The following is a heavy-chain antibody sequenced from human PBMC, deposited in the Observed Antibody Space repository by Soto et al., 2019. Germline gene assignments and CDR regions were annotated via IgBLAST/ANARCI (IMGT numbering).Heavy chain of an antibody. CDR1: GGSISSGDYY. Sequence: NPSETLSLTCTVSGGSISSGDYYWSWIRQPPGKGLEWIGYIYYSGSTYYNPSLKSRVTISVDTSKNQFSLKLSSVTAADTAVYYCASGPYLSGGDYFWFDPWGQGTLVTVSS. J-gene: IGHJ5*02. CDR3: ASGPYLSGGDYFWFDP. D-gene: IGHD4-17*01. V-gene: IGHV4-30-4*01. CDR2: IYYSGST.